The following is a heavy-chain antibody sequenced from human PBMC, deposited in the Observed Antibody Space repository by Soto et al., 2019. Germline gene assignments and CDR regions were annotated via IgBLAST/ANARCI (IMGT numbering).Heavy chain of an antibody. J-gene: IGHJ4*02. Sequence: QTRGSLRLSCAASGFTFSSYWMHWVRQVPEEGLVWVSRINSDGSITNYADAVKGRFTISRDNVKNTLYLQMNSLRAEDTAVYYCVRYPRSVGGSYRPDYWGQGTLVTVS. CDR1: GFTFSSYW. D-gene: IGHD3-16*02. V-gene: IGHV3-74*01. CDR3: VRYPRSVGGSYRPDY. CDR2: INSDGSIT.